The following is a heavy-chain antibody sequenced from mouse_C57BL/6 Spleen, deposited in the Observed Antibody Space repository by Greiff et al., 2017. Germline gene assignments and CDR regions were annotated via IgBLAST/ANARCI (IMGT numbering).Heavy chain of an antibody. J-gene: IGHJ3*01. CDR2: IDPETGGT. CDR1: GYTFTDYE. D-gene: IGHD2-3*01. CDR3: TREGDDGYSTPFAY. V-gene: IGHV1-15*01. Sequence: VQLQQSGAELVRPGASVTLSCKASGYTFTDYEMHWVKQTPVHGLEWIGAIDPETGGTAYNQKFKGKAILTADKSSSTAYMELRSLTSDDSAVYYCTREGDDGYSTPFAYWGQGTLVTVSA.